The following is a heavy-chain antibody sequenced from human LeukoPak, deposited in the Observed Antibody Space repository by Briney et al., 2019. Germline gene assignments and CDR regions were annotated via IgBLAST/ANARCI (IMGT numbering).Heavy chain of an antibody. D-gene: IGHD3-3*01. CDR3: SIYYDFWSGQVAIDY. CDR2: IRSKAYGGTT. Sequence: GGSLRLSCTASGFTFGDYAMSWVRQAPGKGLEWVGFIRSKAYGGTTEYAASVKGRFTISRDDSKSIAYLQMNSLKTEDTAVYYCSIYYDFWSGQVAIDYWGQGTLVTVSS. V-gene: IGHV3-49*04. J-gene: IGHJ4*02. CDR1: GFTFGDYA.